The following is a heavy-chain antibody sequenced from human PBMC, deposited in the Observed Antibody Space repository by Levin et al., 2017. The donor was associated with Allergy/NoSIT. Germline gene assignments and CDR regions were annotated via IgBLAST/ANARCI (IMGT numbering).Heavy chain of an antibody. D-gene: IGHD2-15*01. CDR1: GFTFSSYG. Sequence: GESLKISCAASGFTFSSYGMHWVRQAPGKGLEWVAVISYDGSNKYYADSVKGRFTISRDNSKNTLYLQMNSLRAEDTAVYYCAKDRGHCSGGSCPQHYYDYGMDVWGQGTTVTVSS. J-gene: IGHJ6*02. CDR3: AKDRGHCSGGSCPQHYYDYGMDV. CDR2: ISYDGSNK. V-gene: IGHV3-30*18.